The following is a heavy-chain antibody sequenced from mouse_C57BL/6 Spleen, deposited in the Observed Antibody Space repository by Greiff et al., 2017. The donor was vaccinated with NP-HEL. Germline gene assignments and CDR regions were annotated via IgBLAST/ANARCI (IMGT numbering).Heavy chain of an antibody. CDR1: GYTFTSYW. D-gene: IGHD1-1*01. V-gene: IGHV1-59*01. CDR3: ARWEITTEAY. Sequence: QVQLQQPGAELVRPGPSVKLSCKASGYTFTSYWMHWVKQRPGQGLEWIGVIDPSDSYTNYNQKFKGKATLTVDTSSSTAYMQLSSLTSEDSAVYYCARWEITTEAYWGQGTLVTVSA. CDR2: IDPSDSYT. J-gene: IGHJ3*01.